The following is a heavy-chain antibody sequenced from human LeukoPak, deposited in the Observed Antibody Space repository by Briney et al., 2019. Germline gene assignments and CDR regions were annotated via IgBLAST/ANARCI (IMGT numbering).Heavy chain of an antibody. J-gene: IGHJ4*02. V-gene: IGHV3-23*01. D-gene: IGHD3-22*01. CDR2: ISGSGDNT. CDR3: VLGYYFDY. Sequence: PGGSLRLSCAASGFTFSSYAMSWVRQAPGKGLEWVSTISGSGDNTHYADSVKGRFTISRDNSKNTLYLQMSSLRAEDTAVYYCVLGYYFDYWGQGTLVTVSS. CDR1: GFTFSSYA.